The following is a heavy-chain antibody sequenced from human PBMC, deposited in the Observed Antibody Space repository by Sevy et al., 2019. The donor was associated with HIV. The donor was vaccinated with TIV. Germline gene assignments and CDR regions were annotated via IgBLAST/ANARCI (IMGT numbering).Heavy chain of an antibody. D-gene: IGHD1-20*01. V-gene: IGHV3-7*01. J-gene: IGHJ6*02. CDR1: GFAFSNYW. CDR3: ARDRGITVYNYYGMDV. Sequence: GGSLRLSCAASGFAFSNYWMNWVRQAPGKGLEWVANIKQDGSEIYYVDSVGGRFSISRDNAKNSVFLQMNSLRVEDTAVYYCARDRGITVYNYYGMDVWGQGTTVTVSS. CDR2: IKQDGSEI.